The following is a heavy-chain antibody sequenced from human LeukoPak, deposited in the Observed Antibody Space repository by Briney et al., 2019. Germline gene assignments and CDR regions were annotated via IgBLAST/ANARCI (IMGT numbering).Heavy chain of an antibody. CDR2: INAGNGNT. Sequence: ASVKVSCKASGYIFTSYAMHWVRQAPGQRLEWMGWINAGNGNTKYSQKFQGRVTITRDTSASTAYMELSSLRSEDTAVYYCARGGYCSGGSCYSGWFDPWGQGTLATVSS. D-gene: IGHD2-15*01. J-gene: IGHJ5*02. V-gene: IGHV1-3*01. CDR1: GYIFTSYA. CDR3: ARGGYCSGGSCYSGWFDP.